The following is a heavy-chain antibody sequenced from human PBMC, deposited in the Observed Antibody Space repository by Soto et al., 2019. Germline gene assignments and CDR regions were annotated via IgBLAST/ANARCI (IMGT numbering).Heavy chain of an antibody. CDR1: GFTFGDYA. V-gene: IGHV3-49*03. Sequence: EVQLVEPGGGLEQPGRSLRLSCTASGFTFGDYALSWFRQAPGKGLEWVGFIRSRAYGGTTEYAASVKGRFTISRDDYKSIAYLQMNNLKTDDTAVYYCSRAAVAGTFDYWGQGTLVTVSS. J-gene: IGHJ4*02. D-gene: IGHD6-19*01. CDR2: IRSRAYGGTT. CDR3: SRAAVAGTFDY.